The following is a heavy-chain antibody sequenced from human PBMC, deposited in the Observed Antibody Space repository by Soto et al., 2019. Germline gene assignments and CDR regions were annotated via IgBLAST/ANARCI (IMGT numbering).Heavy chain of an antibody. D-gene: IGHD3-22*01. V-gene: IGHV3-30*04. Sequence: PGGSLRLSCTASGFIFSNYAMHWVRQAPGKGLEWVAVTSYDERIKYHADSVKGRFTISRDNSKNTLYLQMNSLRPEDTALYYRATDEGGGYFYGVNYWGQGTLVTVSS. J-gene: IGHJ4*02. CDR3: ATDEGGGYFYGVNY. CDR1: GFIFSNYA. CDR2: TSYDERIK.